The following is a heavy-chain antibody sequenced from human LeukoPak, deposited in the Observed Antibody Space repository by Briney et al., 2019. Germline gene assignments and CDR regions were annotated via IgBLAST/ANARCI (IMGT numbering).Heavy chain of an antibody. CDR1: GGSISSGYW. D-gene: IGHD3-3*01. CDR3: SRLFDP. V-gene: IGHV4-4*02. Sequence: PSGTLSLTCAVSGGSISSGYWWTWVRQPPGKGLEWIGETHHSGTTNYNPSLRSRVTVSLDKSKNQFSLELNSLTAADTAVYLASRLFDPWGQGTLVTVSS. J-gene: IGHJ5*02. CDR2: THHSGTT.